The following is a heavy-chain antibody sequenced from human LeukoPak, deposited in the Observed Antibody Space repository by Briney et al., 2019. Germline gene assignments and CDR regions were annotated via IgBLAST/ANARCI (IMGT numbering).Heavy chain of an antibody. J-gene: IGHJ4*02. CDR3: ARENRWAGATGNFDY. V-gene: IGHV1-2*02. CDR1: GHTFTDYY. Sequence: ASVKVSCKASGHTFTDYYIHWVRQAPGQGLELMGWINPNSGGTNYAQKFQGRVTMTRDTSIATAYMGLSRLTSDDTATYYCARENRWAGATGNFDYWGQGTLVTVSS. D-gene: IGHD1-26*01. CDR2: INPNSGGT.